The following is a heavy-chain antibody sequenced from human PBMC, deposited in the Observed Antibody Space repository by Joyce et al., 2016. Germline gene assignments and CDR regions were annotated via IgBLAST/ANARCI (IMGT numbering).Heavy chain of an antibody. J-gene: IGHJ5*02. V-gene: IGHV3-7*03. CDR3: TGGSGNGWFDP. CDR2: INEDGSEK. D-gene: IGHD4-23*01. Sequence: EVYLVESGGGLVQLGGSLRFSCAASGFSFRYFWMDWVRQAPGKGLEWVDKINEDGSEKNYMDALRGRFTISRDNAKNSVDLQINSLRVEDTAVYYGTGGSGNGWFDPWGQGTLVTVSS. CDR1: GFSFRYFW.